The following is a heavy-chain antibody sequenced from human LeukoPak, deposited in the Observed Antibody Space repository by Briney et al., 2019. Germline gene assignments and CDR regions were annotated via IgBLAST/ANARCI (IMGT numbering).Heavy chain of an antibody. CDR2: INNDGSIT. CDR1: GFSFSSYW. J-gene: IGHJ6*02. V-gene: IGHV3-74*01. Sequence: GGSPRLSCAASGFSFSSYWMHWVRQAAGKGLVWVSCINNDGSITSYADSVKGRFTMSRDNAKNTLYLQMNSLRAEDTAVYYCARGHYFGMDVWGQGTTVTVSS. CDR3: ARGHYFGMDV.